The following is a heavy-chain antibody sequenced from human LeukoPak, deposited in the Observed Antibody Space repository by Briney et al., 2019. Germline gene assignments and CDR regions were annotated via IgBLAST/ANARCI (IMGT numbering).Heavy chain of an antibody. J-gene: IGHJ4*02. CDR2: INHSGST. V-gene: IGHV4-34*01. D-gene: IGHD3-9*01. CDR1: GFTFSSYA. Sequence: PGGSLRLSCAASGFTFSSYAMSWIRQPPGKGLEWIGEINHSGSTNYNPSLKSRVTISVDTSKNQFSLKLSSVTAADTAVYYCARVVFGILTGYYIIDYWGQGTLVTVSS. CDR3: ARVVFGILTGYYIIDY.